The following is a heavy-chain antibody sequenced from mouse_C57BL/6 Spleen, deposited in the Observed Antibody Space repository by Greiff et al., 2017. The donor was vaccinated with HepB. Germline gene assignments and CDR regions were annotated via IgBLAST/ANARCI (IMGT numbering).Heavy chain of an antibody. CDR3: ARANDGSSLYAMDY. J-gene: IGHJ4*01. D-gene: IGHD1-1*01. V-gene: IGHV5-17*01. Sequence: EVQRVESGGGLVKPGGSLKLSCAASGFTFSDYGMHWVRQAPEKGLEWVAYISSGSSTIYYADTVKGRFTISRDNAKNTLFLQMTSLRSEDTAMYYCARANDGSSLYAMDYWGQGTSVTVSS. CDR1: GFTFSDYG. CDR2: ISSGSSTI.